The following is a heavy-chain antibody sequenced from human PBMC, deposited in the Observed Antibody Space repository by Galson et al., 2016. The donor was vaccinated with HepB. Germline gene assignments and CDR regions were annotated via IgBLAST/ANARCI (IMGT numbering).Heavy chain of an antibody. CDR3: AKEIYSSGWYGFDY. V-gene: IGHV3-23*01. Sequence: SLRLSCAASGFTFNNYAMSWVRQAPGKGLEWVSAISSRGGSTYYADSVKGRFTISRDNSKHTLYLQLNSLGAEDTAVYYCAKEIYSSGWYGFDYWGHGTLVTVSS. CDR1: GFTFNNYA. CDR2: ISSRGGST. J-gene: IGHJ4*01. D-gene: IGHD6-19*01.